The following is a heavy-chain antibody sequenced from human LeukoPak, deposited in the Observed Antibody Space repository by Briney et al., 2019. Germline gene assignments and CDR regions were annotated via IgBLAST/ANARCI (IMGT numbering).Heavy chain of an antibody. Sequence: SQTLSLTCTVSGGSTSSGSYYWSWVRQPAGKGLEWIGRVYTTGSTDYNPSLKSRVTMSVDTSKNQFSLKLSSVTAADTAVYYCATSPHCRSSNCYRVWGKGTTVTVSS. J-gene: IGHJ6*04. CDR3: ATSPHCRSSNCYRV. CDR1: GGSTSSGSYY. CDR2: VYTTGST. V-gene: IGHV4-61*02. D-gene: IGHD2-2*01.